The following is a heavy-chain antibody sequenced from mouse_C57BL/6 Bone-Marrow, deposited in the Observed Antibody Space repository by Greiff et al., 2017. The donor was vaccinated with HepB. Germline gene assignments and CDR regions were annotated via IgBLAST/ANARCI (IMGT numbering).Heavy chain of an antibody. J-gene: IGHJ3*01. V-gene: IGHV5-9-1*02. CDR2: ISGGGGYI. CDR1: GFTFSSYA. CDR3: TRDRSPAWFAY. Sequence: EVKLVESGDGLVKPGGSLKLSCAASGFTFSSYAMSWVRQTPEKRLEWVAYISGGGGYIYYADTLKGRFTISRDNARNTLYLQMSSLKSEDTAMYYCTRDRSPAWFAYWGQGTLVTVSA.